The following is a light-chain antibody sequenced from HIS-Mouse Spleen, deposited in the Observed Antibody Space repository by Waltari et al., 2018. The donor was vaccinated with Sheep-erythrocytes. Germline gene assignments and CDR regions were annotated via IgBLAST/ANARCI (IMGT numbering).Light chain of an antibody. CDR1: KLGDKY. CDR2: QDS. Sequence: SYELTQPPSVSVSPGQTASLTCSGDKLGDKYACWYQQKPGHSPLLVIYQDSKRPSGIPERFSGYNSGNTATLTISGTQAMDEADYYCQAWDSSTEVFGGGTKLTVL. J-gene: IGLJ2*01. CDR3: QAWDSSTEV. V-gene: IGLV3-1*01.